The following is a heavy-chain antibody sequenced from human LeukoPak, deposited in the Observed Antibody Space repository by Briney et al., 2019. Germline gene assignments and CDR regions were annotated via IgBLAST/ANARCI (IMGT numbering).Heavy chain of an antibody. CDR2: ICGSGGSA. D-gene: IGHD3-10*01. V-gene: IGHV3-23*01. Sequence: GGSLRLSCAASGFTFSNYAMSWVRQAPGKGLEWVSPICGSGGSAYYADSVKGRFTISRDNSKNTLYLQMNSLRAEDTAVYYCAKLLRGVVVPYYDYWGQGTLVTVSS. CDR3: AKLLRGVVVPYYDY. J-gene: IGHJ4*02. CDR1: GFTFSNYA.